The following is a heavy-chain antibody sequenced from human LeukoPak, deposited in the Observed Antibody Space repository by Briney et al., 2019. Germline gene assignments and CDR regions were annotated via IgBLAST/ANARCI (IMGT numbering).Heavy chain of an antibody. D-gene: IGHD6-13*01. V-gene: IGHV4-59*12. CDR1: GGSTSNFY. Sequence: SETLSLTCTVSGGSTSNFYWSWIRQPPGKGLEWLGYIYHSGSTNYNPSLKSRLTISLDTSKNQFSLKLTSVTAADTAVYYCARDQYSTNWYGPFDIWGQGTMVIVSS. CDR2: IYHSGST. J-gene: IGHJ3*02. CDR3: ARDQYSTNWYGPFDI.